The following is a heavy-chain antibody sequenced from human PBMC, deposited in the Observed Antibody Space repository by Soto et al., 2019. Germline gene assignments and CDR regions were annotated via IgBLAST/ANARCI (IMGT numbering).Heavy chain of an antibody. CDR2: ISHDGSAK. D-gene: IGHD6-13*01. V-gene: IGHV3-30*18. Sequence: QVQLVESGGGVVQPGRSLTLSCAASGFTFSTSGMHWVRQAPGKGLEWVAMISHDGSAKYYLDSVQGRFTISRDTSKQTLHLQMDSLKDEDTAIYYCAKDWGSSGWYNWFAPWGQGTLVTVSS. J-gene: IGHJ5*02. CDR3: AKDWGSSGWYNWFAP. CDR1: GFTFSTSG.